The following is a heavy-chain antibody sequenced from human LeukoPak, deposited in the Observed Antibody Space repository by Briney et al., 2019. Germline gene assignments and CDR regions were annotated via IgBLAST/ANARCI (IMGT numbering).Heavy chain of an antibody. CDR2: INPSGGST. D-gene: IGHD2-21*02. Sequence: ASVKVSCKASGYTFISYFIHWVRQAPGQGLERMGIINPSGGSTRSAQKFQGRVTRARETSTRPVYMEMSSLRSEDTAVYYCARSGGDAIRPFDYWGQGTLVTVSS. J-gene: IGHJ4*02. CDR1: GYTFISYF. CDR3: ARSGGDAIRPFDY. V-gene: IGHV1-46*01.